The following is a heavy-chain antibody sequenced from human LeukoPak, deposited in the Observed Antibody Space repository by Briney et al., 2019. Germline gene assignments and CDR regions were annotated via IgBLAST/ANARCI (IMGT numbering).Heavy chain of an antibody. J-gene: IGHJ4*02. D-gene: IGHD2-15*01. CDR3: ARPYCSGGSCYSSFYFDY. V-gene: IGHV5-51*01. Sequence: GEFLKISCKGPGYSFTSYWISWVRQMPGKGLEWIPIFYLGDSDTRYSPSFQGQVSISADKSISTAYLQWSSLKASDTAMYYCARPYCSGGSCYSSFYFDYWGQGTLVTVSS. CDR1: GYSFTSYW. CDR2: FYLGDSDT.